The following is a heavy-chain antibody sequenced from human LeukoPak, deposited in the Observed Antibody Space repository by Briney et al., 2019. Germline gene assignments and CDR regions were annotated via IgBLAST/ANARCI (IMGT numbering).Heavy chain of an antibody. D-gene: IGHD3-22*01. J-gene: IGHJ4*02. Sequence: SQTLSLTCTVSGGSISSYYWSWIRQPPGKGLEWIGYIYYSGSTNYNPSLKSRVTISVDTSKNQFSLKLSSVTAADTAVYYCAGHERVTMIVDWGQGTLVTVSS. CDR2: IYYSGST. CDR3: AGHERVTMIVD. V-gene: IGHV4-59*08. CDR1: GGSISSYY.